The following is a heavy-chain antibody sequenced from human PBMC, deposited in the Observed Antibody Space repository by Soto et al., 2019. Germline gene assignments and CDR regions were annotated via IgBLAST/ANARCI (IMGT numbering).Heavy chain of an antibody. CDR2: SIPTFGTA. CDR3: ARGRGLGAAYRGFDP. J-gene: IGHJ5*02. CDR1: GGTFSDYA. D-gene: IGHD4-4*01. V-gene: IGHV1-69*01. Sequence: QVQLVQSGAEVKKPGSLVKVSCKASGGTFSDYAINWVRQAPGQGLEWMGGSIPTFGTASYAQKFQGRVTITADESTNTAYMELSNLRSEDTAVYYCARGRGLGAAYRGFDPWGQGTLVTVSS.